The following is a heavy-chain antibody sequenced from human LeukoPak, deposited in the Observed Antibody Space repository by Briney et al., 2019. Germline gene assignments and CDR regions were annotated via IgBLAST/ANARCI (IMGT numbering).Heavy chain of an antibody. CDR3: ARGTSGYSYGYD. CDR1: GGSVSSGSYY. J-gene: IGHJ4*02. V-gene: IGHV4-61*01. D-gene: IGHD5-18*01. CDR2: IYYSGST. Sequence: SGTLSLTCTVSGGSVSSGSYYWSWIRQPPGKGLEWIGYIYYSGSTNYNPSLKSRVTISVDTSKNQFSLKLSSVTAADTAVYYCARGTSGYSYGYDWGQGTLVTVSS.